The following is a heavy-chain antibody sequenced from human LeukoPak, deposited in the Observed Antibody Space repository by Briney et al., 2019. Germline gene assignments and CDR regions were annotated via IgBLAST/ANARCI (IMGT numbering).Heavy chain of an antibody. CDR3: ARADAAAAGFDY. CDR1: GFTFSSYS. Sequence: GGPLRLSCAASGFTFSSYSMNWVRQAPGKGLEWVSSISSSSSYIYYADSVKGRFTISRDNAKNSLYLQMNSLRAEDTAVYYCARADAAAAGFDYWGQGTLVTVSS. V-gene: IGHV3-21*01. D-gene: IGHD6-13*01. J-gene: IGHJ4*02. CDR2: ISSSSSYI.